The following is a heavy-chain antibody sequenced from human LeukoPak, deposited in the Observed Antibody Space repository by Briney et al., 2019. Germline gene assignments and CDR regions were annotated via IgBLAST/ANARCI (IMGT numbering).Heavy chain of an antibody. CDR3: SRTRACSSTNCYPPGGL. V-gene: IGHV3-23*01. D-gene: IGHD2-2*01. Sequence: PGGSLRLSCAASGFTFNSYAMSWVRQAPGQGLEWVSVISGSDDTTYYADSVKGRFTISRDNSKNTLYLEMNSLRAEDTAVYYCSRTRACSSTNCYPPGGLWDQGTLVTVSS. J-gene: IGHJ1*01. CDR1: GFTFNSYA. CDR2: ISGSDDTT.